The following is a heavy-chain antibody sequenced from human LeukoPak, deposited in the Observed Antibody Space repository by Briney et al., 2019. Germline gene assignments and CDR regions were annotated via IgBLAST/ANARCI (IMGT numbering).Heavy chain of an antibody. CDR2: INPKSGST. Sequence: ASVKVSCKASGYTFTDYYMHWVRQAPGQGLEWMGWINPKSGSTNYAQQYQGGVTMTRDTSIRTAYMELSSLRPDDTAVYFCARDGQGSGRTYDYWGQGTLVTVSS. D-gene: IGHD1-1*01. J-gene: IGHJ4*02. CDR3: ARDGQGSGRTYDY. V-gene: IGHV1-2*02. CDR1: GYTFTDYY.